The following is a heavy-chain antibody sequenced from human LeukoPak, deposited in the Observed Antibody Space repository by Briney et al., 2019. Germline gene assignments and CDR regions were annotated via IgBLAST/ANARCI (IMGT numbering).Heavy chain of an antibody. J-gene: IGHJ4*02. V-gene: IGHV1-18*01. Sequence: GASVKVSCKASGYTFTDYGINWVRQAPGQGLEWMGWISVYDGKTNYLQRLQGRVTMTTDTSPSTSYMELRSLKSDDAAVYYCARLRITMVRGVIVYYFDYWGQGTLVTVSS. D-gene: IGHD3-10*01. CDR3: ARLRITMVRGVIVYYFDY. CDR2: ISVYDGKT. CDR1: GYTFTDYG.